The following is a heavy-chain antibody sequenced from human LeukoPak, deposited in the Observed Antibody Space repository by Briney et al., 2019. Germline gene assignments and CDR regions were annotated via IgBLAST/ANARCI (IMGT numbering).Heavy chain of an antibody. D-gene: IGHD6-19*01. CDR2: IYYSGST. CDR1: GGSISSYY. V-gene: IGHV4-59*12. Sequence: PSETLSLTCTVSGGSISSYYWSWIRQPPGKGLEWIGYIYYSGSTNYNPSLKSRVTISVDTSKNQFSLKLSSVTAADTAVYYCARDKRPYSSGWSDYWGQGTLVTVSS. J-gene: IGHJ4*02. CDR3: ARDKRPYSSGWSDY.